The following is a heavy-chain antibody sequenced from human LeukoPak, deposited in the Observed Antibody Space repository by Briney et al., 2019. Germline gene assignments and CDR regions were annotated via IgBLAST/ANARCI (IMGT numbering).Heavy chain of an antibody. CDR2: IYYSGST. CDR1: GGSISSGDYY. Sequence: SETLSLTCTVSGGSISSGDYYWSWIRQPPGKGLEWIVYIYYSGSTYYNPSLKSRVTISVDTSKIQFSLTLSSVTAADTAVYYCASAVASGYVDYWGQGTLVTVSS. V-gene: IGHV4-30-4*01. D-gene: IGHD1-26*01. J-gene: IGHJ4*02. CDR3: ASAVASGYVDY.